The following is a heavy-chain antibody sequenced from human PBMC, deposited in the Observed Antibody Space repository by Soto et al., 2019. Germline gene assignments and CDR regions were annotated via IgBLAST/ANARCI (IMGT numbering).Heavy chain of an antibody. V-gene: IGHV3-23*01. CDR3: AKDRGIIVKAGDAFYV. D-gene: IGHD3-16*02. CDR1: GFTLSMSA. Sequence: EVQLLESGGGLGQPGGSLRLSCASSGFTLSMSAVNWVRQAPGKGLEWGSYISDSGDRTYYADSVKGRFTISRDRSKNTVSLQMDSLRAEDTAVYYCAKDRGIIVKAGDAFYVWGQGTKVTVSS. J-gene: IGHJ3*01. CDR2: ISDSGDRT.